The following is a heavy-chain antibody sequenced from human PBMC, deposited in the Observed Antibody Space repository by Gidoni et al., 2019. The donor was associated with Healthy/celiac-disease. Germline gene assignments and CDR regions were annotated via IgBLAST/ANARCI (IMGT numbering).Heavy chain of an antibody. J-gene: IGHJ6*02. CDR2: IRSKANSYAT. Sequence: EVQLVESGGGLVQPGGSLKLSCAASGFTFSGSAMHWVRQASGKGLGWVGRIRSKANSYATAYAASVKGRFTISRDDSKNTAYLQMNSLKTEDTAVYYCRVGATKDYYYGMDVWGQGTTVTVSS. V-gene: IGHV3-73*01. CDR3: RVGATKDYYYGMDV. D-gene: IGHD1-26*01. CDR1: GFTFSGSA.